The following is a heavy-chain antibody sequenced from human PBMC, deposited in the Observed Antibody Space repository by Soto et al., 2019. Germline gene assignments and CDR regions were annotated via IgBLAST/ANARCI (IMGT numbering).Heavy chain of an antibody. CDR2: ISAYNGNA. J-gene: IGHJ5*02. V-gene: IGHV1-18*01. CDR1: GYTLASYG. D-gene: IGHD3-22*01. CDR3: ARGALYDSSGYYLNWFDP. Sequence: ASVKVSCKASGYTLASYGISWVRQAPGQGLEWMGWISAYNGNANYAQKLQGRVTMTTDTSTSTAYMELGSLRSDDTAVYYCARGALYDSSGYYLNWFDPWGQGTLVTVSS.